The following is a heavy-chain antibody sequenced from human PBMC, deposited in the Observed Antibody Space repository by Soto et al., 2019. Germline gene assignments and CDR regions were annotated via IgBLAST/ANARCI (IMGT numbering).Heavy chain of an antibody. D-gene: IGHD4-17*01. CDR2: ISTGSSYI. J-gene: IGHJ4*02. V-gene: IGHV3-21*01. CDR1: GFTFSSYS. CDR3: ARVLVYGGNPPPFVY. Sequence: GGSLRLSCAASGFTFSSYSMNWVRQAPGKGLEWVSFISTGSSYIYYADSVKGRFTISRDNAKNSLYLQMNSLRADDTAVYYCARVLVYGGNPPPFVYWCPGPLVTVS.